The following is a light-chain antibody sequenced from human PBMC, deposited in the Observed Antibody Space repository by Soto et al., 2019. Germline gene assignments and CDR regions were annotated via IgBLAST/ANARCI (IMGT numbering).Light chain of an antibody. V-gene: IGLV1-40*01. J-gene: IGLJ3*02. CDR2: GNS. CDR3: QSYDSSLSGSRV. Sequence: QSVLTQPPSVSGAPGQRVTISCTGSSSNIGAGYDVYWYQQLPGTAPKLLIYGNSNRPSGVPDRFSGSKSGTSASLAITGLQAEDEADYYYQSYDSSLSGSRVFGGGTKLTVL. CDR1: SSNIGAGYD.